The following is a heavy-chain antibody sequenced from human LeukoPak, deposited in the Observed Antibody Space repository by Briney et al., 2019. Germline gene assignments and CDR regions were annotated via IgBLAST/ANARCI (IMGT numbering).Heavy chain of an antibody. CDR3: ARHASVDGNWPRPLDY. J-gene: IGHJ4*02. CDR2: IYYSGST. D-gene: IGHD6-19*01. CDR1: GGSISSSPYY. Sequence: PSETPSLTCTVSGGSISSSPYYWGWIRQPPGKGLEWIGNIYYSGSTYYNASLKTRVTISVDTSKNQFSLKLTSVTAADTAVYYCARHASVDGNWPRPLDYWGQGSLVTVSS. V-gene: IGHV4-39*01.